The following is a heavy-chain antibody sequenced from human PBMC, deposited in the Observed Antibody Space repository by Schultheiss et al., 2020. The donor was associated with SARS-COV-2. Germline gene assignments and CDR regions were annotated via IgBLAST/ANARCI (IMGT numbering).Heavy chain of an antibody. CDR3: ARSGYCSSTSCKAPWFDP. CDR2: IYHSGST. J-gene: IGHJ5*02. Sequence: SETLSLTCTVSGGSISSYYWSWIRQPPGKGLEWIGEIYHSGSTNYNPSLKSRVTISVDKSKNQFSLKLSSVTAADTAVYYCARSGYCSSTSCKAPWFDPWGQGTLVTVSS. V-gene: IGHV4-59*08. CDR1: GGSISSYY. D-gene: IGHD2-2*01.